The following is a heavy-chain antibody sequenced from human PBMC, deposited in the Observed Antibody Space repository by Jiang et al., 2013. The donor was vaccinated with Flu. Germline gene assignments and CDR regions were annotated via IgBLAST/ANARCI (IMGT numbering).Heavy chain of an antibody. Sequence: LLKPSETLSLTCTASGGSISSYYWSWIRQPPGKGLEWIGYIYYSGSTNYNPSLKSRVTISVDTSKNQFSLKLSSVTAADTAVYYCARGALIDAFDIWGQGTMVTVSS. CDR2: IYYSGST. J-gene: IGHJ3*02. CDR1: GGSISSYY. V-gene: IGHV4-59*01. CDR3: ARGALIDAFDI.